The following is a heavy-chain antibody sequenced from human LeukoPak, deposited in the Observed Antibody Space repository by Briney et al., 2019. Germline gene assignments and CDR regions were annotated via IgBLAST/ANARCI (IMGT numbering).Heavy chain of an antibody. J-gene: IGHJ4*02. CDR3: ARGRNYYVLDY. Sequence: SETLSLTCAVYGGSFSGYYWSWIRQPPGKELEWIGEINHSGSTNYNPSLKSRVTISVDTSKNQFSLKLSSVTAADTAVYYCARGRNYYVLDYWGQGTLVTVSS. CDR1: GGSFSGYY. D-gene: IGHD3-10*02. V-gene: IGHV4-34*01. CDR2: INHSGST.